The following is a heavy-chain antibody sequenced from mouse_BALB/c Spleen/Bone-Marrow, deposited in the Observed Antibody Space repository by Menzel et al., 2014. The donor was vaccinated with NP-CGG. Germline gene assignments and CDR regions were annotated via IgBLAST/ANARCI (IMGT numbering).Heavy chain of an antibody. J-gene: IGHJ3*01. CDR1: GYAFSSSW. Sequence: VQVVESGPELVKPGASVKISCRASGYAFSSSWMNWVKQRPGQGLEWIGRIYPGDGDTNYNGKFKGKATLTADKSSSTAYMQLSSLTSVDSAVYFCARASGSSYFVYWGQGTLVTVSA. D-gene: IGHD1-1*01. CDR2: IYPGDGDT. CDR3: ARASGSSYFVY. V-gene: IGHV1-82*01.